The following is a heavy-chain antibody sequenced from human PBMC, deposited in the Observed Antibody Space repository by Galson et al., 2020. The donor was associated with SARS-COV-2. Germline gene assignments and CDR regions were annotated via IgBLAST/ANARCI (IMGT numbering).Heavy chain of an antibody. Sequence: ESGPTLVKPTQTLTMTCTFSGFSLSTSGVGVGWIRQPTGKALAWIALIYWNDDKRYSPSLKSRLTITKDTSKDQVVLTMTNMDPVDTATYYCAHTNNPSLSTFFGVVIISPYCFYYWGQGTLVTVSS. CDR1: GFSLSTSGVG. CDR3: AHTNNPSLSTFFGVVIISPYCFYY. D-gene: IGHD3-3*01. CDR2: IYWNDDK. J-gene: IGHJ4*02. V-gene: IGHV2-5*01.